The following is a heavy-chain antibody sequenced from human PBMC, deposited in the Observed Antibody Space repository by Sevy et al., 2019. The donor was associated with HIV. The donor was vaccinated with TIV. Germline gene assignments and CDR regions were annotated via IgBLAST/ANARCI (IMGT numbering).Heavy chain of an antibody. CDR3: ARPRANYVDHYFFYAMDV. CDR1: GFAFSNYYA. J-gene: IGHJ6*02. CDR2: ISYDGSDK. Sequence: GGSLRLSCVASGFAFSNYYAMHWVRQAPGKGLEWVALISYDGSDKYYADSVKSRFTIYRDNFKNTQVLQMNSLTTEDTAVYYCARPRANYVDHYFFYAMDVWGQGTTVTVSS. D-gene: IGHD4-17*01. V-gene: IGHV3-30-3*01.